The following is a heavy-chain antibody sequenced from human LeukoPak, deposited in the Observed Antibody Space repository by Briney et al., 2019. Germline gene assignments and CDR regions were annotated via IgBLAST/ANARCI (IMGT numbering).Heavy chain of an antibody. V-gene: IGHV4-34*01. Sequence: PSETLSLTCAVYGGSFSGYYWSWIRQPPGKGLEWIGEINHSGSTNYNPSLKSRVTISVDTSKNQSSLKLSSVTAADTAVYYCARGVATIYYWGQGTLVTVSS. CDR2: INHSGST. D-gene: IGHD5-24*01. CDR1: GGSFSGYY. CDR3: ARGVATIYY. J-gene: IGHJ4*02.